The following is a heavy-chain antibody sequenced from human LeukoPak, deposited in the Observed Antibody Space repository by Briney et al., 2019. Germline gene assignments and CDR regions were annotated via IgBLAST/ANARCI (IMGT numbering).Heavy chain of an antibody. Sequence: KPSETLSLTCTVSGGSISTYYWSWIRQPAGKGLEWIGHIYTSGSTNYNPSLKSRVTMSVDTSKNQFSLKLSSVTAADTAVYYCAREPGKVLWFGESQDDYYYYYYMDVWGKGTTVTISS. D-gene: IGHD3-10*01. CDR3: AREPGKVLWFGESQDDYYYYYYMDV. CDR2: IYTSGST. CDR1: GGSISTYY. V-gene: IGHV4-4*07. J-gene: IGHJ6*03.